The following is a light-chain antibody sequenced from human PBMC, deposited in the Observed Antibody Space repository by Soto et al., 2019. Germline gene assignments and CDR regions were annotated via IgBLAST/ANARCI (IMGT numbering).Light chain of an antibody. CDR2: GAS. Sequence: ETVLTQSPGSLSLSPGETATLSCRASQSVSSTYLAWYQQKPGQAPRVLIYGASSRATGIPDRFSGSVSGTDFTLTISRLEPEDFAGYYCHQCGNSWWTFGQGTKVEIK. J-gene: IGKJ1*01. CDR3: HQCGNSWWT. CDR1: QSVSSTY. V-gene: IGKV3-20*01.